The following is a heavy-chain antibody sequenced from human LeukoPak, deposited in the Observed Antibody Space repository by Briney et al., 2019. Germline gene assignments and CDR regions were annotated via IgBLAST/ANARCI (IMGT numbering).Heavy chain of an antibody. CDR3: AKGGQYSSSSGFGY. Sequence: PGGSLRLSCAASGFTFSSYWMHWVRQAPGKGLVWVSRVNSDASSATYADSVKGRFTISRDNSKNTLYLQMNSLRAEDTAVYYCAKGGQYSSSSGFGYWGQGTLVTVSS. V-gene: IGHV3-74*01. D-gene: IGHD6-6*01. CDR2: VNSDASSA. J-gene: IGHJ4*02. CDR1: GFTFSSYW.